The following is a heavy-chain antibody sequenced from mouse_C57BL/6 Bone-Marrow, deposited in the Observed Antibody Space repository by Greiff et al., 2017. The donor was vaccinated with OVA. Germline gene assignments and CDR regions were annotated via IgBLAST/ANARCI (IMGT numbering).Heavy chain of an antibody. CDR3: ARVLGGRYAIDY. J-gene: IGHJ4*01. Sequence: VQLQQSGTELVKPGASVKLSCKASGYTFTSYWMHWVKQRPGQGLEWIGNINPSNGGTNYNEKFKSKATLTVDKSSSTAYMQLSSLTSEDSAVYYCARVLGGRYAIDYWGQGTSVTVSS. CDR2: INPSNGGT. V-gene: IGHV1-53*01. CDR1: GYTFTSYW. D-gene: IGHD3-3*01.